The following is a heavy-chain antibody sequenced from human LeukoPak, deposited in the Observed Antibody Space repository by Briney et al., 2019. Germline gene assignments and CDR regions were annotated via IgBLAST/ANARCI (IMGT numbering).Heavy chain of an antibody. J-gene: IGHJ4*02. V-gene: IGHV3-53*01. D-gene: IGHD1-26*01. CDR1: GFTVSSNY. Sequence: GGSLRLSCAASGFTVSSNYMSWVRQAPGKGLEWVSVIYSGGSTYYADSVKGRFAISRDNTKNTVYLQMNSLRAEDTALYYCARGDVGATISVWGQGTLVTVSS. CDR3: ARGDVGATISV. CDR2: IYSGGST.